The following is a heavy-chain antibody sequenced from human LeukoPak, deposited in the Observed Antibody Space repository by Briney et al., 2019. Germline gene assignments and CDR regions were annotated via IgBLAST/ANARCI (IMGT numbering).Heavy chain of an antibody. CDR3: ARDRFGGEMATSSPPWNYGMDV. J-gene: IGHJ6*02. V-gene: IGHV3-53*04. Sequence: PEGFLRLSCAASGFTVSSNYMSWVRQAPGKGLEWVSVIYSGGSTYYADSVKGRFTISRHNSKNTLYLQMNSLRAEDTAVYYCARDRFGGEMATSSPPWNYGMDVWGQGTTVTVSS. CDR2: IYSGGST. CDR1: GFTVSSNY. D-gene: IGHD5-24*01.